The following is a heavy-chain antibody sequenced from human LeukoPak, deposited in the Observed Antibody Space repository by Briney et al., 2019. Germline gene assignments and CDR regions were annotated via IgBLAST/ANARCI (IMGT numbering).Heavy chain of an antibody. Sequence: SETLSLTCTVSGGSISSYYWSWIRQPPGKGLEWIGYIYYSGSTNYNPSLKSRVTISVDTSKNQFSLKLSSVTAADTGVYYCARQHRVQGAFDIWGQGTMVTVSS. CDR3: ARQHRVQGAFDI. CDR2: IYYSGST. J-gene: IGHJ3*02. D-gene: IGHD3-10*01. CDR1: GGSISSYY. V-gene: IGHV4-59*01.